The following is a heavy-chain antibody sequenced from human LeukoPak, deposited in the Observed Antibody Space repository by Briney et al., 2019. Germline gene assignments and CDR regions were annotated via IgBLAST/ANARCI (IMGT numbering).Heavy chain of an antibody. J-gene: IGHJ5*02. Sequence: ASVKVSCKASGYIFNSFGISWVRQAPGQGLEWMGWISPYNSNTNYAQNLQGRITMTADTSTSTAYMELRSLRSDDTAVYYCTRDSGRVTAIGVFDHWGRGTLVTVSS. CDR2: ISPYNSNT. CDR3: TRDSGRVTAIGVFDH. V-gene: IGHV1-18*01. CDR1: GYIFNSFG. D-gene: IGHD2-21*02.